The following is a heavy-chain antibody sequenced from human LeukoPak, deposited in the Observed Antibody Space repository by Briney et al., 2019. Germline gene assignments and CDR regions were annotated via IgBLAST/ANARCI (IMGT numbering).Heavy chain of an antibody. V-gene: IGHV4-34*01. CDR1: GENFSIYF. J-gene: IGHJ4*02. CDR3: ARGGGNLGLQYFDY. CDR2: INHGGST. Sequence: SETLSLTCAVYGENFSIYFYSWIRQPPGKGLEWIGEINHGGSTSYNPSLESRVTISVDTSKNQFSLRLSSVTAADTAVYYCARGGGNLGLQYFDYWGQGTLVTVSS. D-gene: IGHD1-7*01.